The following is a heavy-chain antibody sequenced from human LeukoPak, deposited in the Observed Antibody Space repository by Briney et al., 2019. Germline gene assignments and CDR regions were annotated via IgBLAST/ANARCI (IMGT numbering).Heavy chain of an antibody. CDR3: ARLRFGELSEFY. CDR2: MNPNSGNT. CDR1: GYTFTSYD. J-gene: IGHJ4*02. V-gene: IGHV1-8*01. Sequence: ASVKVSCKASGYTFTSYDINWVRQATGQGLEWMGWMNPNSGNTGYAQKFQGRVTMTRNTSISTAYMELSSLRSEDTAVYYCARLRFGELSEFYSGQGTLVSVFS. D-gene: IGHD3-10*01.